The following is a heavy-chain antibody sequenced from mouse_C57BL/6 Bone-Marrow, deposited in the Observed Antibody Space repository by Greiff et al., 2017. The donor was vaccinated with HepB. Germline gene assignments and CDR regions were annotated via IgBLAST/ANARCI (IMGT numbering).Heavy chain of an antibody. CDR3: ATCGSSLYAMDY. CDR1: GFTFSDYG. J-gene: IGHJ4*01. CDR2: ISSGSSTI. Sequence: EVQLVESGGGLVKPGGSLKLSCAASGFTFSDYGMHWVRQAPEKGLEWVAYISSGSSTIYYADTVKGRFTISRDNAKNTLFLQMTSLRSEDTAMYYCATCGSSLYAMDYWGQGTSVTVSS. V-gene: IGHV5-17*01. D-gene: IGHD1-1*01.